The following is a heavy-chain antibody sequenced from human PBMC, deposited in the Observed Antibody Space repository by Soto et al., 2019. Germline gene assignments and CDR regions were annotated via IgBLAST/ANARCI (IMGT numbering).Heavy chain of an antibody. J-gene: IGHJ4*02. CDR2: ISAYNGDT. D-gene: IGHD3-16*01. CDR3: ARHYVALAGRYFDY. CDR1: GYTFTSYG. Sequence: QVQLMQSGAEVKEPGASLKVSCKASGYTFTSYGISWVRQAPGQGLEWMGWISAYNGDTNYAQKLQGRGTMTTDTSTSTAYMEVRSLRSDDTAVYYCARHYVALAGRYFDYWGQGTLVTVSS. V-gene: IGHV1-18*01.